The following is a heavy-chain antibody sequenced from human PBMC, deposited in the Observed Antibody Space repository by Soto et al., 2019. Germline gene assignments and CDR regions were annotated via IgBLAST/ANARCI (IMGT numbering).Heavy chain of an antibody. Sequence: ASVKVSCKASGYTFTSYGISWVRQAPGQGLEWMGWISAYNGNTNYAQKLQGRVTMTTDTSTSTAYMELRSLGSDDTAVYYCARGGGGYCSGGSCYSGPLGNWFDPWGQGTLVTVSS. CDR3: ARGGGGYCSGGSCYSGPLGNWFDP. D-gene: IGHD2-15*01. J-gene: IGHJ5*02. CDR1: GYTFTSYG. CDR2: ISAYNGNT. V-gene: IGHV1-18*01.